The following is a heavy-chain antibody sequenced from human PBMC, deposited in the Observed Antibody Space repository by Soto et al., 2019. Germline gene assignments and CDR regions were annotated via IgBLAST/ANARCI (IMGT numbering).Heavy chain of an antibody. CDR1: GYTFTSYG. Sequence: ASVKVSCKASGYTFTSYGISWVRQAPGQGLEWMGWISAYNGNTNYAQKLQGRVTMTTDTSTSTAYMELRSLRSDDAAVYYCARASSSWYCENWYAPWAQGTLVPVSS. V-gene: IGHV1-18*01. CDR3: ARASSSWYCENWYAP. J-gene: IGHJ5*02. CDR2: ISAYNGNT. D-gene: IGHD6-13*01.